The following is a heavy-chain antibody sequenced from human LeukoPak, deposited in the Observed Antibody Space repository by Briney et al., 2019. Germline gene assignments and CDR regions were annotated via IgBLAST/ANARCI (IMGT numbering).Heavy chain of an antibody. CDR3: ARSPSDWGYWYFDL. Sequence: PGESLKISCKGSGYSFTSYWIGWVRQAPGQGLEWMGIINPSGGSTSYAQKFQGRVTMTRDTSTSTVYMELSSLRSEDTAVYYCARSPSDWGYWYFDLWGRGTLVTVSS. V-gene: IGHV1-46*01. CDR1: GYSFTSYW. D-gene: IGHD3/OR15-3a*01. J-gene: IGHJ2*01. CDR2: INPSGGST.